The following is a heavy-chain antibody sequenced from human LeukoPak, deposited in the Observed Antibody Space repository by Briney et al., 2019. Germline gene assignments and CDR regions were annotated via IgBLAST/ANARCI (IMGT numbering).Heavy chain of an antibody. CDR1: GGSFSGYY. CDR2: INHSGST. V-gene: IGHV4-34*01. Sequence: PSETLSLTCAVYGGSFSGYYWSWIRQPPGKGLEWIGEINHSGSTNYNPSLKSRVTISVDTSKNQFSLKLSSVTAADTAVYYCARGVYDYVWGSYRYPAFDYWGQGTLVTVSS. J-gene: IGHJ4*02. CDR3: ARGVYDYVWGSYRYPAFDY. D-gene: IGHD3-16*02.